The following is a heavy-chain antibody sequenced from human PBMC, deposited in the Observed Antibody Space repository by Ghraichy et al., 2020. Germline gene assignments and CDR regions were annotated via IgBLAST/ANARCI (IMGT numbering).Heavy chain of an antibody. CDR3: ARDPNIRYGDYQGWFDP. CDR2: ISSSSTI. D-gene: IGHD4-17*01. CDR1: GFTFSSYS. V-gene: IGHV3-48*02. Sequence: GVLRLSCAASGFTFSSYSMNWVRQAPGKGLEWVSYISSSSTIYYADSVKGRFTISRDNVKNSLYLQMNSLRDEDTAVYYCARDPNIRYGDYQGWFDPWGQGTLVTVSS. J-gene: IGHJ5*02.